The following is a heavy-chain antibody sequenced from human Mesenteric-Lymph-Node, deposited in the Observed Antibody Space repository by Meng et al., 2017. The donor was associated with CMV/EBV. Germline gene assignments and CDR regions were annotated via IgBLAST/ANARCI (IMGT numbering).Heavy chain of an antibody. CDR1: GYTFTSYG. D-gene: IGHD3-3*01. Sequence: ASVKVSRKASGYTFTSYGISWLRQAPGQGLEWMGWISAYNGNTNYAQKLKGRVTMTIDTSTSTAYMELRSLRSDDTAVYYCARGRSSDFWRTPRLWGQGTLVTVSS. CDR2: ISAYNGNT. CDR3: ARGRSSDFWRTPRL. J-gene: IGHJ4*02. V-gene: IGHV1-18*01.